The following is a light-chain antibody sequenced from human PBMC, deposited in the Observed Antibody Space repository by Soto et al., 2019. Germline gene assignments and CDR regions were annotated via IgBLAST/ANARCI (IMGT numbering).Light chain of an antibody. CDR1: QSVNSNY. Sequence: TQSPSTLSLSPGARATLSCRSSQSVNSNYLAWYQQKPGQAPRPLILGSSTRPTGIPDRFRGSGSGTDFTLTINRLEPEDFAVYYCQQYGRTFGQGAKVDIK. J-gene: IGKJ2*01. V-gene: IGKV3-20*01. CDR3: QQYGRT. CDR2: GSS.